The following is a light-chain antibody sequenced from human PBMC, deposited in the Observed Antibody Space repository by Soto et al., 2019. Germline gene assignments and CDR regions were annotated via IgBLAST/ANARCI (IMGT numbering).Light chain of an antibody. CDR2: DAS. J-gene: IGKJ1*01. Sequence: EIVLTQSPAILSLSPGERATLSCRASQSVSSSLAWYQQRPGQAPRLLISDASNRATGIPARFSGSGSGTDFTLAISTLEPEDFAVYYWQQRYNRPWTFGQGTKVEIK. CDR1: QSVSSS. CDR3: QQRYNRPWT. V-gene: IGKV3-11*01.